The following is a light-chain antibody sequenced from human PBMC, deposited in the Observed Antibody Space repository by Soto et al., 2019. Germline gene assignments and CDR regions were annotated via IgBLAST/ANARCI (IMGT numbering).Light chain of an antibody. V-gene: IGLV3-21*04. CDR2: YDS. CDR3: QVWDSSSDPYV. CDR1: NIGSKS. Sequence: SYELTQPPSVSVAPGKTARITCGGNNIGSKSVHWYQQMPGQAPVLVIYYDSDRPSGIPERFSGSNSGNTATLTISRVEAGDEVDYYCQVWDSSSDPYVFGTGTNVTVL. J-gene: IGLJ1*01.